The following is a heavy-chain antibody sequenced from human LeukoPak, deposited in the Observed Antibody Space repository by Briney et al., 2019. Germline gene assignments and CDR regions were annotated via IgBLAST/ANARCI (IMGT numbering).Heavy chain of an antibody. J-gene: IGHJ3*02. D-gene: IGHD5-12*01. Sequence: PGGSLRLSCAASGFTVSSNYMSWVRQAPGKGLEWVSVIYSGGSTYYADSVKGRFTISRDNSKNTLYLQMNSLRAEDTAVYYCARGRDIVATLAFDIWGQGTMATVSS. CDR3: ARGRDIVATLAFDI. CDR1: GFTVSSNY. CDR2: IYSGGST. V-gene: IGHV3-53*01.